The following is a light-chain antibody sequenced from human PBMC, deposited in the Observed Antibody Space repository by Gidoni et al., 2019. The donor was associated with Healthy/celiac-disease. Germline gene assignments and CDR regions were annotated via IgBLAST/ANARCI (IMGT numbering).Light chain of an antibody. CDR3: QQLNSYPLT. CDR2: AAS. V-gene: IGKV1-9*01. Sequence: IQLTQSPSSLSASVGDRVTITCRASQGISSYLAWDQQKPGKAPKLLIYAASTLQSGVPSRFSGSGSGTDFTLTISSLQPEDFATYYCQQLNSYPLTFGQGTKVEIK. CDR1: QGISSY. J-gene: IGKJ1*01.